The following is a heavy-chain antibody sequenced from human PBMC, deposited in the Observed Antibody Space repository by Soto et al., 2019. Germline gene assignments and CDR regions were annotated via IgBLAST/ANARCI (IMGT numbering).Heavy chain of an antibody. D-gene: IGHD5-12*01. Sequence: GGSLRLSCAASGFTFSSYWMSWVRQAPGKGLEWVANIKQDGSEKYYVDSVKGRFTISRDNAKNSLYLQMNSLRAEDTAVYYCARDAVVATKYYFDYWGQGTLVTVSS. J-gene: IGHJ4*02. V-gene: IGHV3-7*01. CDR3: ARDAVVATKYYFDY. CDR2: IKQDGSEK. CDR1: GFTFSSYW.